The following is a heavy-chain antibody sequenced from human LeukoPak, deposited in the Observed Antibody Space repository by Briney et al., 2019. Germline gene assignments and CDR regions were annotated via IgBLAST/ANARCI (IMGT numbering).Heavy chain of an antibody. CDR2: ISGSSSTI. CDR1: GFTFSSSG. D-gene: IGHD3-22*01. Sequence: GSLRLSCAASGFTFSSSGMNWVRQAPGKGLEWISYISGSSSTIYSADSVKGRFTISRDNARNSLYLQMNSLRAEDTAVYYCARTLLRITMMVVEGAFDIWGQGTMVTVSS. V-gene: IGHV3-48*04. CDR3: ARTLLRITMMVVEGAFDI. J-gene: IGHJ3*02.